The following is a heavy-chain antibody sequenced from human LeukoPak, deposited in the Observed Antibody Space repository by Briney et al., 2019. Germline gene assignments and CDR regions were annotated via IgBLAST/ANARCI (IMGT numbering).Heavy chain of an antibody. CDR2: IYYSGST. CDR1: GGSIRSGDYY. J-gene: IGHJ3*02. D-gene: IGHD1-26*01. V-gene: IGHV4-30-4*01. CDR3: ARSRGGSYYGDASDI. Sequence: SQTLSLTCTVPGGSIRSGDYYWSWIRQPPGKGLEWIGYIYYSGSTYYKPSLKSRVSISLDTSKNQFSLKLSSVTAADTAVYYCARSRGGSYYGDASDIWGQGTMVTVSS.